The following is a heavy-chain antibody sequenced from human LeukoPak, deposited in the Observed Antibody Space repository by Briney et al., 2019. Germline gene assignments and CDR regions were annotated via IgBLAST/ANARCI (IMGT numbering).Heavy chain of an antibody. CDR3: ASRPADTTWYGVLDY. V-gene: IGHV4-59*11. CDR1: GGSINSHY. D-gene: IGHD3-10*01. CDR2: IFNTGNT. Sequence: PSETLSRTCSVSGGSINSHYWSWIRQPPGKRLEWIGYIFNTGNTNYNPSLASRVTMSVDTSRAQFFLRLSPVTAADTAIYYCASRPADTTWYGVLDYWSQGTLVTVSS. J-gene: IGHJ4*02.